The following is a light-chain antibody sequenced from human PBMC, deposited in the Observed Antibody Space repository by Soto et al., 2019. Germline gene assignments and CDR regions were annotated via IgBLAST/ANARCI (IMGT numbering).Light chain of an antibody. Sequence: QSALTQPASVSGSPGQSITISCTGPNIDVGTYNYVSWYQQHPGKAPKFVVYEVSDRPSGVSDRFSGSKSGNTASLTISGLQAEDEADYYCSSYTTSSTLVFGGGTKVTVL. CDR1: NIDVGTYNY. J-gene: IGLJ2*01. V-gene: IGLV2-14*01. CDR2: EVS. CDR3: SSYTTSSTLV.